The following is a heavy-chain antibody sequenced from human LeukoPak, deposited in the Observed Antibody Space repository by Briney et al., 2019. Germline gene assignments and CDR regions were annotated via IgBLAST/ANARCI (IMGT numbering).Heavy chain of an antibody. Sequence: PGGSLRLSCAASGFTFSSYEMNWVRQAPGKGLEWVSYISSSGSTIYYADSVKGRFTISRDNARNSLYLQMNSLRAEDTAVYYCASFTSGYYSRFGDYWGQGTLVTVSS. CDR2: ISSSGSTI. D-gene: IGHD3-22*01. J-gene: IGHJ4*02. V-gene: IGHV3-48*03. CDR3: ASFTSGYYSRFGDY. CDR1: GFTFSSYE.